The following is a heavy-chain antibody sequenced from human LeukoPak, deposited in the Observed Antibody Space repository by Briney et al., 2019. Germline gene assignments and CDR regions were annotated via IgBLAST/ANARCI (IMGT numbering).Heavy chain of an antibody. CDR1: GFTFSNYG. Sequence: GGSLRLSCAASGFTFSNYGMSWVRQAPGEGLEWVSLISDSTWYADSVKGRFTISRDASQNTLYLQMNGLRAEDTAVYCCAKDRRSYGGTSFDSWGQGTLVTVSS. D-gene: IGHD4-23*01. V-gene: IGHV3-23*01. CDR2: ISDST. CDR3: AKDRRSYGGTSFDS. J-gene: IGHJ4*02.